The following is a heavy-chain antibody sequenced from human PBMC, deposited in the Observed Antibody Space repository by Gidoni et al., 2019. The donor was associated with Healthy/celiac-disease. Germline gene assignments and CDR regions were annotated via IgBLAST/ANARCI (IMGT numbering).Heavy chain of an antibody. CDR3: ARDWVGGANQDCFDS. Sequence: EVQLVESGGGLVQPGGSVRLSCAASGFPVRSNYLSWVRQAPGKGLEWVSVIYSGGSTYYADSVKGRFTISRDNSKNTLYLQMNSLRAEDTAVYYCARDWVGGANQDCFDSWGQGTLVTVSS. CDR1: GFPVRSNY. J-gene: IGHJ4*02. V-gene: IGHV3-66*02. D-gene: IGHD1-26*01. CDR2: IYSGGST.